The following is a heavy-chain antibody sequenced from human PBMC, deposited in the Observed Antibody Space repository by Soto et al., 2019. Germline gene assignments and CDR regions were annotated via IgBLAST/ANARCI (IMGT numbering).Heavy chain of an antibody. D-gene: IGHD4-17*01. CDR3: ARLLHGDFDY. CDR2: IYYSGST. CDR1: GGSISSYY. J-gene: IGHJ4*02. V-gene: IGHV4-59*01. Sequence: SETLSLTCTVSGGSISSYYWSCIRQPPRKGLEWIGYIYYSGSTNYNPSLKSRVTISVDTSKNQFSLKLSSVTAADTAVYYCARLLHGDFDYWGQGTLVTVSS.